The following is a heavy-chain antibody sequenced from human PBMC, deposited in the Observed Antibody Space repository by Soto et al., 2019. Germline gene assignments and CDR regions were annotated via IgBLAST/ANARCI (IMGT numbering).Heavy chain of an antibody. CDR1: GFTFGDYA. D-gene: IGHD3-9*01. J-gene: IGHJ4*02. V-gene: IGHV3-49*04. CDR2: LRSKAYGGTS. Sequence: GSLRLSCTASGFTFGDYAMNWVRQAPGKGLEWVGFLRSKAYGGTSEYAASVKGRFTISRDDSKSIAYLQMNSLKTEDTAVYYCTRDEGLGNFDYWGQGTLVTVSS. CDR3: TRDEGLGNFDY.